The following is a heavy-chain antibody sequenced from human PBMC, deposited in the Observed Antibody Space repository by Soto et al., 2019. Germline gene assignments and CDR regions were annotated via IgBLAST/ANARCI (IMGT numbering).Heavy chain of an antibody. V-gene: IGHV3-48*03. Sequence: EVQLVESGGGLVQPGGSLRLSCAASGFTFSSYEMNWVRQAPGKGLEWVSYISSSGSTLYYADSVKGRLTISRDNAKNSLYLQMNSLRAEDTAVYYCATEGITGTTWGQGTLVTVSS. D-gene: IGHD1-20*01. CDR3: ATEGITGTT. CDR2: ISSSGSTL. CDR1: GFTFSSYE. J-gene: IGHJ4*02.